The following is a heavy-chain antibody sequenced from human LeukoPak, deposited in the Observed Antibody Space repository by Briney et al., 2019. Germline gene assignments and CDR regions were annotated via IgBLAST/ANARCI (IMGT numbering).Heavy chain of an antibody. CDR3: AKDTDSAIDY. J-gene: IGHJ4*02. D-gene: IGHD2-21*01. CDR2: IKSDGSIT. V-gene: IGHV3-74*01. Sequence: GGSLRLSCAASEFTFSNYWMHWVRQAPGKGLVWVSRIKSDGSITYYADSVKGRFTISRDNSKNSLYLEMNSLRTEDTALYYCAKDTDSAIDYWGQGTLVTVSS. CDR1: EFTFSNYW.